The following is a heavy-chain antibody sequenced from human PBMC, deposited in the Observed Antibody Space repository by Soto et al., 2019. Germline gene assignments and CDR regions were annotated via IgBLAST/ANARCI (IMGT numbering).Heavy chain of an antibody. CDR1: GGTFSSYA. D-gene: IGHD5-18*01. CDR3: ARDGRSRGYSYGYDY. J-gene: IGHJ4*02. Sequence: SVKVSCKASGGTFSSYAISWVRQAPGQGLEWMGGIIPIFGTANYAQKFQGRVTITADESTSTAYMELSSLRSEDTAVYYCARDGRSRGYSYGYDYWGQGTRVTVSS. V-gene: IGHV1-69*13. CDR2: IIPIFGTA.